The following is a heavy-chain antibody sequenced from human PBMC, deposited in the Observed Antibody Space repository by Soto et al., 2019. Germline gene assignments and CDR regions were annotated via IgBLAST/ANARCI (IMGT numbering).Heavy chain of an antibody. V-gene: IGHV3-30-3*01. Sequence: QVQLVESGGGVVQPGTSLRLSCAASGFTFSSYAMHWVRQAPGKGLEWVAVISYDGYNKYYADSVKGRFTISRDNSKNTXDXXMNSLRAEDTAVYYCARGPYCSGGTCFGSQSAFDIWGQGTMVTVSS. D-gene: IGHD2-15*01. J-gene: IGHJ3*02. CDR1: GFTFSSYA. CDR2: ISYDGYNK. CDR3: ARGPYCSGGTCFGSQSAFDI.